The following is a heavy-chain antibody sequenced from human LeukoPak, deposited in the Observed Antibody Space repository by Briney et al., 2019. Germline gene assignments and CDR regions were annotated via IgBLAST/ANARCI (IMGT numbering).Heavy chain of an antibody. CDR3: ARHGLDY. J-gene: IGHJ4*02. Sequence: GGSLRLSCEASGFTFSSYGMHWVRQALGKGLEWVAIISYDGNDRYYVDSMRGRFTISRDNSKSTVDLQMDSLRAEDTAVYYCARHGLDYWGQGTPVTVSS. CDR2: ISYDGNDR. CDR1: GFTFSSYG. V-gene: IGHV3-33*01. D-gene: IGHD2-8*01.